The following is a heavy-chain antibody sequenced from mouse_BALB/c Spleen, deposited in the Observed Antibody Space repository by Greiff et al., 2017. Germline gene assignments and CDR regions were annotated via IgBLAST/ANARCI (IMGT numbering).Heavy chain of an antibody. J-gene: IGHJ1*01. V-gene: IGHV14-4*02. D-gene: IGHD1-1*01. CDR1: GFNIKDYY. CDR3: NAATVVATKLDWYFDV. CDR2: IDPENGDT. Sequence: EVQLQQSGAELVRSGASVKLSCTASGFNIKDYYMHWVKQRPEQGLEWIGWIDPENGDTEYAPKFQGKATMTADTSSNTAYLQLSSLTSEDTAVYYCNAATVVATKLDWYFDVWGAGTTVTVSS.